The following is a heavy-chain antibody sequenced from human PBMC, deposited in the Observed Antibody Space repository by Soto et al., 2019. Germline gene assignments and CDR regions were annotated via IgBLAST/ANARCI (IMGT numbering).Heavy chain of an antibody. CDR2: IDPSDSWT. V-gene: IGHV5-10-1*01. CDR3: ASLGGVGAVNWLGP. CDR1: GYSFSNYW. D-gene: IGHD1-26*01. Sequence: GESLKISCKGSGYSFSNYWISWVRQMPGKGLEWMGRIDPSDSWTHYSPSSQGHGTISSDKSISTVYLQWSSLKASDNAMYYCASLGGVGAVNWLGPWGQGTLVTVSS. J-gene: IGHJ5*02.